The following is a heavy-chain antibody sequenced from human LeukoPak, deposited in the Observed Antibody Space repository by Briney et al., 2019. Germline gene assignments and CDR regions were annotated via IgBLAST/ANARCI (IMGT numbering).Heavy chain of an antibody. CDR1: GYTFTGYY. D-gene: IGHD5-12*01. V-gene: IGHV1-2*02. CDR3: ARGYSGYAKPFDP. CDR2: INPNSGGT. Sequence: ASVKVSCKASGYTFTGYYMHWVRQAPGQGLEWMGWINPNSGGTNYAQQFQGRVTMTRDTSISTAYMELSRLRSDDTAVYYCARGYSGYAKPFDPWGQGPLVTVSS. J-gene: IGHJ5*02.